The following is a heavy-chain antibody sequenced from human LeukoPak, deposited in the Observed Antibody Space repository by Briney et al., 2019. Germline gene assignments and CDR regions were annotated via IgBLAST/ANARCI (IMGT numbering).Heavy chain of an antibody. CDR3: ARAGYGWTGYYYYYGMDV. CDR1: GGSISSGGYY. J-gene: IGHJ6*02. CDR2: IYYSGST. D-gene: IGHD5-18*01. Sequence: SETLSLTCTVSGGSISSGGYYWSWIRQPPGKGLEWIGYIYYSGSTNYNPSLKSRVTISVDTSKNLFSLKLSSVTAADTAVYYCARAGYGWTGYYYYYGMDVWGQGTTVTVSS. V-gene: IGHV4-61*08.